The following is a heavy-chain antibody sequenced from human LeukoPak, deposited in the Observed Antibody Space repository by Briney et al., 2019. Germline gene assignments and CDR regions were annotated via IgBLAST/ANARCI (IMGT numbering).Heavy chain of an antibody. D-gene: IGHD3-22*01. V-gene: IGHV1-69*05. Sequence: SVKVSCKASGGTFSSYAISWVRQAPGQGLEWMGRIIPIFGTANYAQKFQGRVTITTDESTSTAYMELSSLRSEDTAVYYCAREGSSGYYDFDYWGQGTLVTVSS. CDR3: AREGSSGYYDFDY. CDR1: GGTFSSYA. CDR2: IIPIFGTA. J-gene: IGHJ4*02.